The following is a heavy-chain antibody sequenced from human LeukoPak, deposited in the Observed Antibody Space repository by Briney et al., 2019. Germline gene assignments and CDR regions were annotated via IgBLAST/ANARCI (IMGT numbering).Heavy chain of an antibody. CDR1: GGTFSSYA. D-gene: IGHD2-21*02. Sequence: ASVKVSCKASGGTFSSYAISWVRQAPGQGLEWMGGIIPIFGTANYAQKFQGRVTITADESTSTAYMELSSLRSEDTVVYYCATGVTDYYYYGMDVWGQGTTVTVSS. CDR3: ATGVTDYYYYGMDV. CDR2: IIPIFGTA. V-gene: IGHV1-69*13. J-gene: IGHJ6*02.